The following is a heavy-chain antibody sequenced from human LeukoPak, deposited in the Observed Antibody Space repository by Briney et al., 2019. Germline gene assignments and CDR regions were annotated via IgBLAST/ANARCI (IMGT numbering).Heavy chain of an antibody. V-gene: IGHV3-23*01. CDR1: GFTFSKYD. CDR2: ISRDGTT. CDR3: AKDTIFGVVITLDY. Sequence: GGSLRLSCAASGFTFSKYDMYWIRQAPGKGLECVSVISRDGTTYYADSVKGRFTISRDNSKNTLYLQMNSLRAEDTAVYYCAKDTIFGVVITLDYWGQGTLVTVSS. J-gene: IGHJ4*02. D-gene: IGHD3-3*01.